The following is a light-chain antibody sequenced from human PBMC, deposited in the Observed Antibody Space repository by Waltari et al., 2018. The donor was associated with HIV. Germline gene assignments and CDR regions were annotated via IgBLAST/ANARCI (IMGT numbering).Light chain of an antibody. J-gene: IGKJ2*01. Sequence: EIVMTQSPLSSPVTLGQPASISCSSSRSLLHSDGNTYLSWLHQRPGQPPRLLIYWISNRFSGVPDRFSGIGAGTDFTLKFSSVDAEDVGVYYCLQATHYPHTFGQGTKLEIK. CDR2: WIS. V-gene: IGKV2-24*01. CDR1: RSLLHSDGNTY. CDR3: LQATHYPHT.